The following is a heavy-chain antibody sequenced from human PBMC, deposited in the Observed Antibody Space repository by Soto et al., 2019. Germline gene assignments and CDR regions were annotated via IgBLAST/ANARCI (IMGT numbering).Heavy chain of an antibody. CDR1: GGSFSGYY. Sequence: QVQLQQWGAGLLKPSETLSLTCAVYGGSFSGYYWSWIRQPPGKGLEWIGEINHSGSTNYNPSLTSRVTISVDTSKNQFSLKLRSVTAADTAVYYCATGYYYYYGMDVWGQGTTVTVSS. CDR2: INHSGST. CDR3: ATGYYYYYGMDV. V-gene: IGHV4-34*01. J-gene: IGHJ6*02.